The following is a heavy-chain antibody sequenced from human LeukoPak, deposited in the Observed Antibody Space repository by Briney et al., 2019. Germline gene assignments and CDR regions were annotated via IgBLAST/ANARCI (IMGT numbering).Heavy chain of an antibody. CDR1: GGSFSGYY. D-gene: IGHD3-22*01. J-gene: IGHJ5*02. Sequence: SETLSLTCAVYGGSFSGYYWSWIRQPPGKGLEWIGSIYHSGSTYYNPSLKSRVTISVDTSKNQFSLKLSSVTAADTAVYYCARGGDYDSSGYHWGQGTLVTVSS. V-gene: IGHV4-34*01. CDR3: ARGGDYDSSGYH. CDR2: IYHSGST.